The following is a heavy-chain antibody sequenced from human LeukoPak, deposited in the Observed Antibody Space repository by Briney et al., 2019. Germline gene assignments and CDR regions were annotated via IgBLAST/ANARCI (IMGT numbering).Heavy chain of an antibody. J-gene: IGHJ6*02. CDR2: ISGSGGST. V-gene: IGHV3-23*01. CDR1: GFTFSSYA. CDR3: AKARKGPSYYYGMDV. Sequence: GGSLRLSCAASGFTFSSYAMSWVRQAPGKGLEWVSAISGSGGSTYYADSVKGRFIISRDNSKNTLYLQMNSLRAEDTAVYYCAKARKGPSYYYGMDVWGQGTTVTVSS.